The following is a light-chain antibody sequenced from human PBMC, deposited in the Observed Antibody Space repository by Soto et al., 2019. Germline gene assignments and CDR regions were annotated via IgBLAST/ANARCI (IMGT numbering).Light chain of an antibody. V-gene: IGKV3-20*01. CDR3: QQYGSSPPYT. J-gene: IGKJ2*01. CDR2: GAS. Sequence: EIVLKQSPGTLSLSPGEGATLSCRASQSVSSNYLAWYQQKPGQAPRLLIFGASNRASDIPDRFSGSGSGTDFTLTISRLEPEDFAVYYCQQYGSSPPYTFGQGTKLEIK. CDR1: QSVSSNY.